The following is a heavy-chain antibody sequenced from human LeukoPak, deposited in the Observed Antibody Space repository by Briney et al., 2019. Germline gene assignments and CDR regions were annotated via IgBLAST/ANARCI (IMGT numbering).Heavy chain of an antibody. D-gene: IGHD6-19*01. CDR2: ISWNSGSI. Sequence: PGGSLRLSCAASGFTFDDYAMHWVRQAPGKGLEWISGISWNSGSIGYADSVKGRFTISRDNAKNSLYLQMNSLTVEDTAVYYCARGSSSGWYYSHMDVWGKGTTVIVSS. V-gene: IGHV3-9*01. CDR1: GFTFDDYA. CDR3: ARGSSSGWYYSHMDV. J-gene: IGHJ6*03.